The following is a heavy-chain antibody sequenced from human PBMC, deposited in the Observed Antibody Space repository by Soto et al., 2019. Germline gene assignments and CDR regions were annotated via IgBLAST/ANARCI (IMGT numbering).Heavy chain of an antibody. J-gene: IGHJ4*02. D-gene: IGHD7-27*01. CDR1: GDSISTDY. CDR3: AKNWPWGSLVH. Sequence: SETLSLTCTVSGDSISTDYWSWIRQSPGKGLEWIGFIYYGGSTNYNPSLKSRVTISVDTPKNQFSLKLSSVTAADTAVYYCAKNWPWGSLVHWGEGTLVTVS. CDR2: IYYGGST. V-gene: IGHV4-59*08.